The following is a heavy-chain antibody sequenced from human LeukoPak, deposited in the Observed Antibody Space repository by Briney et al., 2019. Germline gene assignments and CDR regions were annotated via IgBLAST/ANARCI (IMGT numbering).Heavy chain of an antibody. CDR2: IAHHGNNK. Sequence: GGSRRLSCAASGFTFSRSAMHWVRQGPGKGLEWVAYIAHHGNNKYYADSVKGRFTISRDNSKGTLFLQMNSLRVDDTAVYYCAKDGSWSCTDWGQGTLVRVSS. V-gene: IGHV3-30*02. D-gene: IGHD2-8*02. J-gene: IGHJ4*02. CDR1: GFTFSRSA. CDR3: AKDGSWSCTD.